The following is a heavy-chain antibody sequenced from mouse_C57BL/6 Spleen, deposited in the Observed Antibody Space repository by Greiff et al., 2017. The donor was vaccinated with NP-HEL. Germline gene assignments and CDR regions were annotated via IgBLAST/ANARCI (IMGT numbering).Heavy chain of an antibody. CDR3: ACMVTTGGCN. CDR2: IDPSDSYT. CDR1: GYTFTSYW. Sequence: QVQLQQPGAELVMPGASVKLSCKASGYTFTSYWMHWVKQRPGQGLEWIGEIDPSDSYTNYNQKFKGKSTLTVDQSSSTAYMQLSSLTSEDSAVYYCACMVTTGGCNWGQGTLVTVSA. J-gene: IGHJ3*01. V-gene: IGHV1-69*01. D-gene: IGHD2-2*01.